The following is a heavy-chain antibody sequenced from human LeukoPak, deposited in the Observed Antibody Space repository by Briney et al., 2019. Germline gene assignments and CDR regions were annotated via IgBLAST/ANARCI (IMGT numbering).Heavy chain of an antibody. D-gene: IGHD1-26*01. CDR1: GMPLSGYA. Sequence: PGGSLRLSCAGAGMPLSGYAMSWVRQAPGKGLEWVSAMSGSGDSTLYADSVRGRFTISRDDSKNTLYLQMNNLRVEDTAVYYCAKDNYTDSYYPFDYWGQGTLVTVSS. CDR2: MSGSGDST. CDR3: AKDNYTDSYYPFDY. J-gene: IGHJ4*02. V-gene: IGHV3-23*01.